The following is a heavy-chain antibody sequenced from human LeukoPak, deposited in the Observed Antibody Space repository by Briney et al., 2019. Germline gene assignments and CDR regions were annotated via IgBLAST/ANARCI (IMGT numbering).Heavy chain of an antibody. CDR2: IYSGGST. V-gene: IGHV3-53*01. Sequence: GGSLRLSCAASGFTVSSNYMSWVRQAPGKGLEWVSVIYSGGSTYYADSVKGRFTISRDNSKNTLYLQMNSLRAEDTAVYYCAREGDSSGLYYYYYGMDVWGQGTTVTVSS. CDR1: GFTVSSNY. J-gene: IGHJ6*02. CDR3: AREGDSSGLYYYYYGMDV. D-gene: IGHD6-19*01.